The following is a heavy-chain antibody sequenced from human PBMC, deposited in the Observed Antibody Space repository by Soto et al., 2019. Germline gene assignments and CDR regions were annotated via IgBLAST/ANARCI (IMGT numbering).Heavy chain of an antibody. CDR3: ARVEEDY. V-gene: IGHV3-48*01. Sequence: VQLVESGGGVVQPGGSLRLSCAASGFTFSNYSVNWVRQAPGKGLEWVSYISSSGTNIYYADSVKGRFTISRDNAKNSLYMQMNSLRAEDTAVYYCARVEEDYWGQGTLVTVSS. J-gene: IGHJ4*02. CDR1: GFTFSNYS. CDR2: ISSSGTNI.